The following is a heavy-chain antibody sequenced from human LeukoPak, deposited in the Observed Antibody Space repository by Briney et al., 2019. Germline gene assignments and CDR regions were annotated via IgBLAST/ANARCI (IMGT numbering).Heavy chain of an antibody. V-gene: IGHV3-23*01. Sequence: GGSLRLSCAASGFTFSSYAMSWVRQAPGKGLEWVSAISGSGGSTYYADSVKGRFTISRDNSKNTLYLQMNSLRAEDTAVYYCAKILGRITILGGVRAPHYGMDVWGQGPRVTVS. J-gene: IGHJ6*02. D-gene: IGHD3-3*01. CDR2: ISGSGGST. CDR1: GFTFSSYA. CDR3: AKILGRITILGGVRAPHYGMDV.